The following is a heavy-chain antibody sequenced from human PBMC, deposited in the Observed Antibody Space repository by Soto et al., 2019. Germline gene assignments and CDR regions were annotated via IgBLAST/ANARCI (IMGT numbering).Heavy chain of an antibody. V-gene: IGHV3-11*01. CDR3: ARDIYFWSGLTRVVYMDV. J-gene: IGHJ6*03. D-gene: IGHD3-3*01. Sequence: QVQLVESGGGLVKPGGSLRLSCAASGFTFSDYYMSWIRQAPGKGLEWVSYISSSGSTIYYADSVKGRFTISRDNVKNSLYLQMNSRRAEDTAVYDCARDIYFWSGLTRVVYMDVWGKGTTVTV. CDR1: GFTFSDYY. CDR2: ISSSGSTI.